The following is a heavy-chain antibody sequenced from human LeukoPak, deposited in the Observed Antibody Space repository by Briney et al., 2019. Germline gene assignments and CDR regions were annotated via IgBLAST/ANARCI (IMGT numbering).Heavy chain of an antibody. V-gene: IGHV1-2*02. CDR3: ARDSTGDQDWFDP. J-gene: IGHJ5*02. CDR1: GYTFTGYS. D-gene: IGHD7-27*01. CDR2: TNPNSGGT. Sequence: ASVKVSCKASGYTFTGYSMHWVRQAPGQGLEWMGCTNPNSGGTNYAQKFQGRVTMTRDTSISTAYMELSRLRSDDTAVYYCARDSTGDQDWFDPWGQGTLVTVSS.